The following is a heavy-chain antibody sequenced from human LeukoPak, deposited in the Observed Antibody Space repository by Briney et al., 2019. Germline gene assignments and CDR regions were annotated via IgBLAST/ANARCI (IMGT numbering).Heavy chain of an antibody. CDR1: GFTFSDYY. V-gene: IGHV3-11*04. Sequence: GGSLRLSCAASGFTFSDYYMSWFRQAPGKGLEWVSYISNRGTIVYYANSVKGRFTISRDNAKNSLYLQMSGLRAEDTAVYYCSSREFGSGRRAFDYWGQGTLVTVSS. D-gene: IGHD3-10*01. CDR3: SSREFGSGRRAFDY. J-gene: IGHJ4*02. CDR2: ISNRGTIV.